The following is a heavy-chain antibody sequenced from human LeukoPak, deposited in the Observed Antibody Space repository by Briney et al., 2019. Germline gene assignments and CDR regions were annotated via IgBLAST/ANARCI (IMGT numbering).Heavy chain of an antibody. V-gene: IGHV3-30-3*01. Sequence: GGSLRLSCAASGFTFSSYAMHWVRQAPGKGLEWVAVISYDGSNKYYADSVKGRFTISRDNSKNTLYLQMNSLRAADTAVYYCAKVFGVVVTATRRAFDIWGQGTMVTVSS. D-gene: IGHD2-21*02. CDR1: GFTFSSYA. J-gene: IGHJ3*02. CDR2: ISYDGSNK. CDR3: AKVFGVVVTATRRAFDI.